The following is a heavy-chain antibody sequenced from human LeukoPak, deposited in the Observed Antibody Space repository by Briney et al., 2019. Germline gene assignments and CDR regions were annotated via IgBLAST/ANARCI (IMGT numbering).Heavy chain of an antibody. CDR1: GFSLSTSGVG. J-gene: IGHJ4*02. CDR2: IYWDDDK. V-gene: IGHV2-5*02. D-gene: IGHD2-15*01. CDR3: AHSIAGSRHGY. Sequence: SGPALVKPAQTLTLTCTFSGFSLSTSGVGVGWIRQPPGKALEWLTLIYWDDDKRYSPSVKSRLTITKDTSKNQVVLTMTNMDPVDTGTYYCAHSIAGSRHGYWGQGALVTVSS.